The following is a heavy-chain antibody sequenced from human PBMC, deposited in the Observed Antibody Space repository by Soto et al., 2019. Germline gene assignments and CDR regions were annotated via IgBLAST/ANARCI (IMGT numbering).Heavy chain of an antibody. CDR2: IYYSGST. Sequence: PSETLSLTCTVSGGSISSGGYYWSWIRQHPGKGLEWIGYIYYSGSTYYNPSLKSRVTISVDTSKNQFSLKLSSVTAADTAVYYCARFYYYGSGSHFDYWGQGTLVTVSS. D-gene: IGHD3-10*01. V-gene: IGHV4-31*03. CDR3: ARFYYYGSGSHFDY. J-gene: IGHJ4*02. CDR1: GGSISSGGYY.